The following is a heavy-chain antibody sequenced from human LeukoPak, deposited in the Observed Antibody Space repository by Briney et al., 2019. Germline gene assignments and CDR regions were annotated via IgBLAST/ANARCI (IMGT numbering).Heavy chain of an antibody. CDR2: INTNTGNP. CDR1: GYTFTSYY. D-gene: IGHD6-6*01. V-gene: IGHV7-4-1*02. J-gene: IGHJ4*02. CDR3: ARVVSSLSIAAPY. Sequence: GASVKVSCKASGYTFTSYYMHWVRQAPGQGLEWMGWINTNTGNPTYAQGFTGRFVFSLDTSVSTAYLQITSLKAEDTAVYYCARVVSSLSIAAPYWGQGTLVTVSS.